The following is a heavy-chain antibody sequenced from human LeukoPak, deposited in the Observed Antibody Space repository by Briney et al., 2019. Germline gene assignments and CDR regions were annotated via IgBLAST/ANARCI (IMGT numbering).Heavy chain of an antibody. D-gene: IGHD5-18*01. Sequence: SVKVSCKASGGTFSSYAISWVRQAPGQGLEWMGRIIPILGIANYAQKFRGRVTITADKSTSTAYMELSSLRSGDTAVYCCARYSYGADDAFDIWGQGTMVTVSS. J-gene: IGHJ3*02. CDR2: IIPILGIA. CDR1: GGTFSSYA. CDR3: ARYSYGADDAFDI. V-gene: IGHV1-69*04.